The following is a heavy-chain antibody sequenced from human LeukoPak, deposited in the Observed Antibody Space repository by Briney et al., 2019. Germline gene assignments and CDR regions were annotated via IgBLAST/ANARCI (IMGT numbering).Heavy chain of an antibody. Sequence: ASVKVSCKASGYTFTNYDINWVRQAPGQGLEWMGWMNPNSGNTGYAQKFQGRVTITRNTSISTAYMELSSLRSEDTAVYYCARGHYDSGGYAWFDPWGQGTLVTVSS. CDR1: GYTFTNYD. V-gene: IGHV1-8*03. CDR2: MNPNSGNT. CDR3: ARGHYDSGGYAWFDP. D-gene: IGHD3-22*01. J-gene: IGHJ5*02.